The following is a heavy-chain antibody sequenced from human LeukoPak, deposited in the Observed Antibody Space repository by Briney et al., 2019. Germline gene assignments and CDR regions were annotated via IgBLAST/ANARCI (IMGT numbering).Heavy chain of an antibody. Sequence: PGRSLRLSCAASGFTFSSYAMHWVRQAPGKGLEWVAVISYDGSNKYYADSVKGRFTISRDNSKNTLYLQMNSLRAEDTAVYYCAKTSSIAAGYYFDYWGQGTLVTVSS. CDR2: ISYDGSNK. V-gene: IGHV3-30-3*02. D-gene: IGHD6-13*01. J-gene: IGHJ4*02. CDR1: GFTFSSYA. CDR3: AKTSSIAAGYYFDY.